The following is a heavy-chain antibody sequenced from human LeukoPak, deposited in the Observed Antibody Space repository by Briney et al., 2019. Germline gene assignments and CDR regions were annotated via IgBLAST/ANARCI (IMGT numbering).Heavy chain of an antibody. V-gene: IGHV3-23*01. CDR1: GFIFSTSA. CDR3: AKDVSSCGGDCNWFDP. CDR2: ISGSDGST. D-gene: IGHD2-21*02. J-gene: IGHJ5*02. Sequence: GGSLRLSCAASGFIFSTSAMSWVRQAPGTGLEWVSVISGSDGSTYYADSVKGRFTISRDYSKNTVYLQMNSLRAEDTAVYYCAKDVSSCGGDCNWFDPWGQGILVTVSS.